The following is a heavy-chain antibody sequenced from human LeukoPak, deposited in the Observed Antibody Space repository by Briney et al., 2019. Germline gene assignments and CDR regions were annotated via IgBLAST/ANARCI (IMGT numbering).Heavy chain of an antibody. V-gene: IGHV3-21*01. CDR3: ARGQGLQLKSGSDY. Sequence: PGRSLRLSCAASGFTFSSYTMNWVRQAPGKGLEWVSSISSSSSYIYYADSVKGRFTISRDNAKNSLFLQMNSLRAEDTAVYYCARGQGLQLKSGSDYWGQGTLVTVSS. CDR2: ISSSSSYI. CDR1: GFTFSSYT. D-gene: IGHD5-24*01. J-gene: IGHJ4*02.